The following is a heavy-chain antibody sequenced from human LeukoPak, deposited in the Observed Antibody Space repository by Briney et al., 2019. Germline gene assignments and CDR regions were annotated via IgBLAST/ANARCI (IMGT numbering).Heavy chain of an antibody. D-gene: IGHD2-15*01. CDR3: ARHTRGSRGAWFDP. J-gene: IGHJ5*02. CDR1: GGSISSSSYY. V-gene: IGHV4-39*01. CDR2: IYYSGST. Sequence: SETLSLTCTVSGGSISSSSYYWGWIRQPPGKGLEWIGSIYYSGSTNYNPSLKSRVTISVDTSKNQFSLKLSSVTAADTAVYYCARHTRGSRGAWFDPWGQGTLVTVSS.